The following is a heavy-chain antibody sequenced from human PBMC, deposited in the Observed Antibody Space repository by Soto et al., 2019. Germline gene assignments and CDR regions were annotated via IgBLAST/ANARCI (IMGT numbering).Heavy chain of an antibody. CDR2: IYPGDSDT. J-gene: IGHJ4*02. D-gene: IGHD3-9*01. CDR1: GYSFTSYW. V-gene: IGHV5-51*01. CDR3: GSMVPPKDYDILPGPIHY. Sequence: PGESLKISCKGSGYSFTSYWIGWVRQMPGKGLEWMGIIYPGDSDTRYSPSFQGQVTISADKSISTAYLQWSSLKASDTAMYYLGSMVPPKDYDILPGPIHYWGQGPLVTVST.